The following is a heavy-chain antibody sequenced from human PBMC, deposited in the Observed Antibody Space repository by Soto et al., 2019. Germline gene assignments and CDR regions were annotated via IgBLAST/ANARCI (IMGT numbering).Heavy chain of an antibody. CDR2: IIPIFGTA. Sequence: SVKVSCKASGVTFSSYAISWVRQAPGQGLEWMGGIIPIFGTANYAQKFQGRVTITADESTSTAYMELSGLRSEDTAVYYCARPTRYYYDSSGQSAWFDPWGQGTLVTVSS. J-gene: IGHJ5*02. CDR3: ARPTRYYYDSSGQSAWFDP. V-gene: IGHV1-69*13. D-gene: IGHD3-22*01. CDR1: GVTFSSYA.